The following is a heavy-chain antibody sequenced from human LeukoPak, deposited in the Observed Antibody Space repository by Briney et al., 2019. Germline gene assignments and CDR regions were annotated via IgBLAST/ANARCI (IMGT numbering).Heavy chain of an antibody. CDR1: GFTFSSYS. D-gene: IGHD2-2*02. J-gene: IGHJ5*02. CDR3: AREDIVVVPAAISWFDP. Sequence: GGSLRLSCAASGFTFSSYSMNWVRQAPGKGLEWVSSISSSSSYIYYADSVKGRFTISRDNAKNSLYLQMNSLRAEDTAAYYCAREDIVVVPAAISWFDPWGQGTLVTVSS. V-gene: IGHV3-21*01. CDR2: ISSSSSYI.